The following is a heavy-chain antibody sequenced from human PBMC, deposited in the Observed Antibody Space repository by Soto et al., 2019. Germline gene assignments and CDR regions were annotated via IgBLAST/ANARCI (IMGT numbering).Heavy chain of an antibody. V-gene: IGHV5-51*01. CDR2: IYPGDSDT. CDR3: ARNLVGYCSSTSCPNKYYYYYGMDV. CDR1: GYSFTSYW. D-gene: IGHD2-2*01. Sequence: GESLKISCKGSGYSFTSYWIGWVRQMPGKGLEWMGIIYPGDSDTRYSPSFQGQVTISADKSISTAYLQWSSLKASDTAMYYCARNLVGYCSSTSCPNKYYYYYGMDVWGQGTTVTVSS. J-gene: IGHJ6*02.